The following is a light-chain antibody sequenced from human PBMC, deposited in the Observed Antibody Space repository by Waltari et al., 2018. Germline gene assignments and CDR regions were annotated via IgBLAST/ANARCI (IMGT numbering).Light chain of an antibody. CDR2: EVS. J-gene: IGLJ2*01. V-gene: IGLV2-14*01. CDR3: SSYTSSSTYVV. Sequence: QSALTQPASVSGSPGQSITISCTGPSSAVGGYNYAPWYQQPPGKAPKLMIYEVSNRPSGVSNRFSGSKSGNTASLTISGLQAEDEADYYCSSYTSSSTYVVFGGGTKLTVL. CDR1: SSAVGGYNY.